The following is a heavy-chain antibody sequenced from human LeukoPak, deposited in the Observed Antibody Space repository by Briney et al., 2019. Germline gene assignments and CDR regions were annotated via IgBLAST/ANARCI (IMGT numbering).Heavy chain of an antibody. CDR2: ISWSGDRM. CDR1: GFTFEDHV. CDR3: GKDLGGSATTV. V-gene: IGHV3-9*01. D-gene: IGHD2-2*01. Sequence: GRSLRLSCAASGFTFEDHVMHWVRQAPGKGLEWVSSISWSGDRMGYADAVKGRFTISRDNAKNSLFLQMNSLRVDDTALYYCGKDLGGSATTVWGQGTLVTVSS. J-gene: IGHJ4*02.